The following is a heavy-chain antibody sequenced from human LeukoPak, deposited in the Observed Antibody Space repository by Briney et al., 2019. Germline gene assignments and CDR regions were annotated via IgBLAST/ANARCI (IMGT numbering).Heavy chain of an antibody. J-gene: IGHJ4*02. V-gene: IGHV1-69*13. D-gene: IGHD4-17*01. Sequence: ASVKVSCKASGGTFSSYAISWVRQAPGQGLEWMGGIIPIFGTANYAQKFQGRVTITADESTSTAYMVLSSLRSEDTAVYYCARDTNPYGDYGEGSYYFDYWGQGTLVTVSS. CDR2: IIPIFGTA. CDR3: ARDTNPYGDYGEGSYYFDY. CDR1: GGTFSSYA.